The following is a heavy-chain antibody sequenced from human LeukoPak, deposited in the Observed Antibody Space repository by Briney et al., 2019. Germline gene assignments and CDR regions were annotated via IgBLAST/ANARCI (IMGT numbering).Heavy chain of an antibody. J-gene: IGHJ5*02. CDR3: AKDTHDCSGGSCYPRWFDP. D-gene: IGHD2-15*01. CDR1: GFTFISYR. Sequence: GRSLTLSCAASGFTFISYRMHWVRQAPGKGLAWVAVISYDGSNKYYADSLQGRFTICRDNSKNTLYLQMNSLRAEDTAVYYCAKDTHDCSGGSCYPRWFDPWGQGTLVTVSS. CDR2: ISYDGSNK. V-gene: IGHV3-30*18.